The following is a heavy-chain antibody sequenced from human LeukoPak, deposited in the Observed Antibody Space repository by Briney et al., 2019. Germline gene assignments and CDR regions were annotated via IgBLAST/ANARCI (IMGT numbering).Heavy chain of an antibody. CDR2: IGISSGNT. D-gene: IGHD1-1*01. CDR3: ARDHNYAFDN. Sequence: GGSLRLSCTASGFPFSDYSMNWVRQAPGKGLEWISYIGISSGNTEYADSVKGRFTISADNARNSLYLQMNSLRVEDTAVYYCARDHNYAFDNWGQGTLVSVSS. CDR1: GFPFSDYS. J-gene: IGHJ4*02. V-gene: IGHV3-48*04.